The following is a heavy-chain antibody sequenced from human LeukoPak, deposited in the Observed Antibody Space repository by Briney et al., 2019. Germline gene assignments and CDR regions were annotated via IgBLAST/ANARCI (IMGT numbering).Heavy chain of an antibody. CDR3: ARDPSGRGMDV. D-gene: IGHD6-19*01. CDR2: IGIAGDT. V-gene: IGHV3-13*01. J-gene: IGHJ6*02. Sequence: GGSLRLSCAASGFTFSSYDMQWVRHVIGKGLEWVSAIGIAGDTHYSGSVKGRFTISRENAKNSLYLQMNSLRAGGTAVYYCARDPSGRGMDVWGQGTTVTVSS. CDR1: GFTFSSYD.